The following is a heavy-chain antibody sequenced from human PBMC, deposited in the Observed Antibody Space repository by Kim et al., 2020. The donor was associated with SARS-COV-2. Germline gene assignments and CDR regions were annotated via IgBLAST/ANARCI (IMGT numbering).Heavy chain of an antibody. CDR3: AGGGYGSGSYFVY. Sequence: GGSLRLSCAASGFTFSSYAMHWVRQAPGKGLEWVAVISYDGSNKYYADSVKGRFTISRDNSKNTLYLQMNSLRAEDTAVYYCAGGGYGSGSYFVYWGQGTLVTVSS. D-gene: IGHD3-10*01. V-gene: IGHV3-30-3*01. CDR2: ISYDGSNK. CDR1: GFTFSSYA. J-gene: IGHJ4*02.